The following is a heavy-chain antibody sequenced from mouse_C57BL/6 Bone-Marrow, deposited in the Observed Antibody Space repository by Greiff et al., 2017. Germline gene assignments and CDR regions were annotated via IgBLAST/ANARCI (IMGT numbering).Heavy chain of an antibody. CDR3: ARGLLYYDYDGVFY. V-gene: IGHV1-50*01. J-gene: IGHJ3*01. CDR1: GYTFTSYW. Sequence: VQLQQPGAELVKPGASVKLSCKASGYTFTSYWMQWVKQRPGQGLEWIGEIDPSDSYTNYNQKFKGKATLTVDTSSSTAYMQLSSLTSEDSAVYYCARGLLYYDYDGVFYWGQGTLVTVSA. CDR2: IDPSDSYT. D-gene: IGHD2-4*01.